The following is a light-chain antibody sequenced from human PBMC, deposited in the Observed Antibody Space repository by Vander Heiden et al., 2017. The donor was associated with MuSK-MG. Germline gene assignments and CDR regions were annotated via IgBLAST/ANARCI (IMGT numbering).Light chain of an antibody. J-gene: IGLJ2*01. CDR2: DDS. V-gene: IGLV3-21*02. Sequence: SYVLTQPPSVSVAPGQTATIPCGGNNIGRKSVHWYQRKPGQAPVLVVYDDSDRPSGIHERFSGSNSGNTATLTISTVEAGDEADYYCQVWDTVSDHLVVFGGGTKLTVL. CDR1: NIGRKS. CDR3: QVWDTVSDHLVV.